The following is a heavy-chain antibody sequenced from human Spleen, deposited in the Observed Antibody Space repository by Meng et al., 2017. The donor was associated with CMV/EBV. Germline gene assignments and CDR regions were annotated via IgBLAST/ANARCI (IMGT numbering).Heavy chain of an antibody. CDR2: TYYRSKWYN. CDR3: ARGSAY. CDR1: GDNVSGNNYF. Sequence: LSLTCAISGDNVSGNNYFWHWIRQSPSRGLEWLGRTYYRSKWYNDYAVSVKSRISINADTSKNQISLQLTSVIPEDTAVYYCARGSAYWGQGTLVTVSS. V-gene: IGHV6-1*01. J-gene: IGHJ4*02.